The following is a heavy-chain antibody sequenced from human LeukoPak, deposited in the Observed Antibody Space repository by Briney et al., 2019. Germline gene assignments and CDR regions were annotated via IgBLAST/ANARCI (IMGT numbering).Heavy chain of an antibody. CDR2: ISYDGSNK. D-gene: IGHD6-13*01. CDR3: ASSLPRYSSSWYLFNY. CDR1: GFTFSSYG. J-gene: IGHJ4*02. V-gene: IGHV3-30*03. Sequence: PGRSLRLSCAASGFTFSSYGMHWVRQAPGKGLEWVAVISYDGSNKYYADSVKGRFTISRDNSKNTLYLQMNSLRAEDTAVYYCASSLPRYSSSWYLFNYWGQGTLDTVSS.